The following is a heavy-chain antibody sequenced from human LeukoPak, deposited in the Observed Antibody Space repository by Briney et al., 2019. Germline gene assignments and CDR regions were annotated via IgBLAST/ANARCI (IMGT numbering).Heavy chain of an antibody. V-gene: IGHV3-72*01. D-gene: IGHD1-26*01. CDR3: TRVRLGAATRYFDY. CDR2: IKNKANSYGT. J-gene: IGHJ4*02. Sequence: GGSLRLSCAASGFNFSTYDMSWVRQAPGKGLEWVGRIKNKANSYGTDYAASVKGRFTLSRDDSKDSLYLQMNSLRSEDTALYYCTRVRLGAATRYFDYWGQGTLVTVSS. CDR1: GFNFSTYD.